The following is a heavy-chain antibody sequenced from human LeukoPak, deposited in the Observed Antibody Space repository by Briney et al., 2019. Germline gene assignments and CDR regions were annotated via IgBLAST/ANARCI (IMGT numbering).Heavy chain of an antibody. D-gene: IGHD1-7*01. CDR3: ARGARRWNYPWSGYYFDY. J-gene: IGHJ4*02. CDR1: GYTFTSYG. Sequence: ASVKVSCKASGYTFTSYGISWVRQAPGQGLEWMGWISAYKGNTNYAQKLQGRVTMTTDTSTSTAYMELRSLRSDDTAVYYCARGARRWNYPWSGYYFDYWGQGTLVTVSS. CDR2: ISAYKGNT. V-gene: IGHV1-18*01.